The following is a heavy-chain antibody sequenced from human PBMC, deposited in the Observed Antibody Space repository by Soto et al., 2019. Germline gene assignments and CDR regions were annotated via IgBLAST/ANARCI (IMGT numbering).Heavy chain of an antibody. D-gene: IGHD1-1*01. CDR3: ARVERGTATTVVDAFDI. V-gene: IGHV4-34*01. Sequence: QVQLQQWGAGLLKPSETLSLTCAVYGGFVSSGSYYWSWIRQPPGKGLEWIGEMSHSGGTHFNPSLQSRFTIAVDTSKNQFSLKMSSVTAADTALYYCARVERGTATTVVDAFDIWGPGTMVTVSS. CDR2: MSHSGGT. J-gene: IGHJ3*02. CDR1: GGFVSSGSYY.